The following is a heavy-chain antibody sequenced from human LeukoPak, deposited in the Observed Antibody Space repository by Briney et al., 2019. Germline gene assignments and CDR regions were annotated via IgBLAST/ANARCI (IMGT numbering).Heavy chain of an antibody. D-gene: IGHD4-17*01. Sequence: GASVKVSCKASGGTFISYAISWVRQAPGQGREWMGRIIPILGIANYAQKFQGRVTMTRDTSTSTVYMELSSLRSEDTAVYYCARGGASYGDYYGMVVWGQGTTVTVSS. CDR1: GGTFISYA. CDR3: ARGGASYGDYYGMVV. V-gene: IGHV1-69*04. J-gene: IGHJ6*02. CDR2: IIPILGIA.